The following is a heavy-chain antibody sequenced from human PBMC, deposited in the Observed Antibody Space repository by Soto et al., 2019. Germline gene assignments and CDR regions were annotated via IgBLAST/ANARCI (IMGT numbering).Heavy chain of an antibody. J-gene: IGHJ4*02. D-gene: IGHD5-12*01. V-gene: IGHV4-30-2*01. CDR3: ATDSWNRGDEVCDY. CDR1: GGSISSGGYS. Sequence: QLQLQESGSGLVKPSQPLSLTCAVAGGSISSGGYSWSWIRQPPGKGLEWIGYIYHSGSTYYNPSLNSRVTLSVDRSNNQFSLKLSSVTAAYTAVYYCATDSWNRGDEVCDYWGQGTLVTVSS. CDR2: IYHSGST.